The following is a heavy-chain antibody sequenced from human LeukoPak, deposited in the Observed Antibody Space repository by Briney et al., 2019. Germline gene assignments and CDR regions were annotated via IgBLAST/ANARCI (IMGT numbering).Heavy chain of an antibody. Sequence: PGGSLRLSCAASGFTVSSNYMSWVRQAPGKGLEWVSYMSSSGSSIYYADSVKGRFTISRDNATNSLYLQMNSLRADDTAVYYCARDAGGYYYMDVWGKGTTVTVSS. J-gene: IGHJ6*03. CDR1: GFTVSSNY. CDR3: ARDAGGYYYMDV. CDR2: MSSSGSSI. V-gene: IGHV3-11*01.